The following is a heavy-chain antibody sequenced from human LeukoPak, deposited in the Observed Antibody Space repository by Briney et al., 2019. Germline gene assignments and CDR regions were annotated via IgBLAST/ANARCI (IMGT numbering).Heavy chain of an antibody. D-gene: IGHD3-16*01. Sequence: SETLSLTCTVSGGSVSSGSYYWSWIRQPPGKGLEWIGYIYYSGSTNYNPSLKSRVTISVDTSKNQFSLKLSSVTAADTAVYYCARVGGNYVDWGQGTLVTVSS. V-gene: IGHV4-61*01. CDR3: ARVGGNYVD. CDR2: IYYSGST. J-gene: IGHJ4*02. CDR1: GGSVSSGSYY.